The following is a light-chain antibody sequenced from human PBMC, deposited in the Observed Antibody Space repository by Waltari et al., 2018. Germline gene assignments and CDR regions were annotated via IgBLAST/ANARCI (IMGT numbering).Light chain of an antibody. J-gene: IGLJ3*02. V-gene: IGLV1-44*01. CDR3: AAWDDSLNGVV. CDR1: SSNIGSNT. CDR2: SND. Sequence: SVLTQPPSASGTPGQRVTISCSGSSSNIGSNTVNLYQQLPGTAPKPPIYSNDQGPSGVPDRFSGSKSGTSASLAISGLQSEDEADYYCAAWDDSLNGVVFGGGTKLTVL.